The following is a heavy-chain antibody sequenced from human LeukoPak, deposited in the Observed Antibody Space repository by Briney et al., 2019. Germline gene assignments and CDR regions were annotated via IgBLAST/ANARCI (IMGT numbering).Heavy chain of an antibody. CDR2: VSSSSSDI. Sequence: PGGSLRLSCAASGVTFSSNSMNWVCQAPRKGLEWVSSVSSSSSDIYYAESVRGQFTISKDNAKNSLYLQMISLRAEATAVYYCASQLLSYYYYGMDVGGQGRTVTASS. J-gene: IGHJ6*01. V-gene: IGHV3-21*01. CDR1: GVTFSSNS. D-gene: IGHD2-2*01. CDR3: ASQLLSYYYYGMDV.